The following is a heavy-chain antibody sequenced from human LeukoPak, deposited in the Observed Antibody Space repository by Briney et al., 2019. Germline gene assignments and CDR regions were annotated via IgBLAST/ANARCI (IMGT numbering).Heavy chain of an antibody. CDR1: GFTFSSYW. CDR3: ARDLIVTTGAFDI. V-gene: IGHV3-7*01. D-gene: IGHD4-17*01. Sequence: GGSLRLSCAASGFTFSSYWMSWVRQAPGKGLEWVANIKQDGSEKYYVDSVKGRLTISRDNAKNSLYLQMNSLRAEDTAVYYCARDLIVTTGAFDIWGQGTMVTVSS. J-gene: IGHJ3*02. CDR2: IKQDGSEK.